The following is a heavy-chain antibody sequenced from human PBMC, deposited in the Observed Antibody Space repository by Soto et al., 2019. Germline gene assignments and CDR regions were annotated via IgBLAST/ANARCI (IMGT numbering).Heavy chain of an antibody. D-gene: IGHD3-16*01. CDR1: GGTFSPYT. V-gene: IGHV1-69*02. CDR2: IIPFHGVT. J-gene: IGHJ4*02. CDR3: TGDWENTGFTLAFGGL. Sequence: QVQLVQSGAEVKKPGSSVKVSCKASGGTFSPYTINWVRQAPGQGLEWMGRIIPFHGVTNYAQKFQARVTITADKSTSTGYMEPRGLRFEETGMYYWTGDWENTGFTLAFGGLWGRGTLVTVSS.